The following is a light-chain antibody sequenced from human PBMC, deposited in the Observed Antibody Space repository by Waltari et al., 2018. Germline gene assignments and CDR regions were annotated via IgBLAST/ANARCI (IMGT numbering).Light chain of an antibody. Sequence: QSVLTQPPSASGTPGRRVAISCSGGSSNLGSHSVRWYHRLPGTAPKLVIYNNYQRPSGVPDRFSGSKSGTSASLAISGLQSEDEADYFCATWDDSLNGLIFGGGTKLTVL. CDR3: ATWDDSLNGLI. CDR1: SSNLGSHS. CDR2: NNY. J-gene: IGLJ2*01. V-gene: IGLV1-44*01.